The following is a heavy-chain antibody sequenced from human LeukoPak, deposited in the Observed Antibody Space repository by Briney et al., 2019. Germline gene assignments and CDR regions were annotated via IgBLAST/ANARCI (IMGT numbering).Heavy chain of an antibody. D-gene: IGHD1-26*01. CDR2: IKIKANGYGT. J-gene: IGHJ4*02. CDR3: TDIGAGGDY. CDR1: GFTFSDHW. V-gene: IGHV3-72*01. Sequence: GGSLRLSCAGSGFTFSDHWMDWVRQAPGKGLEWVARIKIKANGYGTEYATSVEGRFLISRDDSKNSLSLQMNRLKSEDTAVYYCTDIGAGGDYWGQGTLVTVSS.